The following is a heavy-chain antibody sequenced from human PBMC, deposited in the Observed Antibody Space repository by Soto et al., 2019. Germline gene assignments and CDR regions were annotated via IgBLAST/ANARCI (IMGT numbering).Heavy chain of an antibody. CDR3: AKGRDIAVVPTVIFY. D-gene: IGHD2-2*02. J-gene: IGHJ4*02. Sequence: EVQLLESGGGLVQPGGSLRLSCAASGFTFSSCAMSWVRQAPGKGLEWVSAISGNGGNTYYIDSVKGRFTISRDNSKNTLYLQMNSLRAEDTAVYYCAKGRDIAVVPTVIFYWGQGTPVTVSS. V-gene: IGHV3-23*01. CDR1: GFTFSSCA. CDR2: ISGNGGNT.